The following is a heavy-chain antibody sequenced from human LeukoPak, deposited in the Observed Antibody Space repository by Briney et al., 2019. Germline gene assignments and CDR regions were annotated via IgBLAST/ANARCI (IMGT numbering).Heavy chain of an antibody. J-gene: IGHJ4*02. CDR3: ARRYYGTGSYLDY. CDR2: IYYTGNT. D-gene: IGHD3-10*01. V-gene: IGHV4-59*08. Sequence: PSETLSLTCTVSGVSISNHYSSWIRQPPGKGLEWIGYIYYTGNTNYNPSLKSRVTISEDTSKNHVSLKLSSVTAADTAVYYCARRYYGTGSYLDYWGQGTLVTVSS. CDR1: GVSISNHY.